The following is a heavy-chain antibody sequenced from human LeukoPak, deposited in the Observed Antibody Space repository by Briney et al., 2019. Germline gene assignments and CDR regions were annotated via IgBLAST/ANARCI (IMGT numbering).Heavy chain of an antibody. CDR1: GYTFTSYD. CDR3: ATRPWDSSSWYADSPYYYYMDV. CDR2: MHPNSGNT. D-gene: IGHD6-13*01. V-gene: IGHV1-8*01. Sequence: ASVKVSCKASGYTFTSYDINWVRQATGQGLEWMGWMHPNSGNTGYAQKFQGRVTMTRNTSISTAYMELSSLRSEDTAVYYCATRPWDSSSWYADSPYYYYMDVWGKGTTVTISS. J-gene: IGHJ6*03.